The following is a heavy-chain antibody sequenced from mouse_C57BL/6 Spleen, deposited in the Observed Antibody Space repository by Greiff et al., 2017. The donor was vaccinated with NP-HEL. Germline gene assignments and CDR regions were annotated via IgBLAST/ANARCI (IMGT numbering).Heavy chain of an antibody. D-gene: IGHD1-1*01. CDR3: ARVTDYYGSSYFDY. J-gene: IGHJ2*01. V-gene: IGHV1-18*01. CDR1: GYTFTDYN. Sequence: VQLQQSGPELVKPGASVKIPCKASGYTFTDYNMDWVKQSHGKSLEWIGDINPNNGGTIYNQKFKGKATLTVDKSSSTAYMELRSLTSEDTAVYYCARVTDYYGSSYFDYWGQGTTLTVSS. CDR2: INPNNGGT.